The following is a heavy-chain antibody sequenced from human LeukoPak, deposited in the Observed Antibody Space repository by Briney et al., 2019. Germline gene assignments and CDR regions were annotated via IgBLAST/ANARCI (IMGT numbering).Heavy chain of an antibody. CDR3: ARGRPYYYDSSGYYHQFDY. CDR1: GGSFSGYY. D-gene: IGHD3-22*01. Sequence: SETLSLTCAVYGGSFSGYYWSWIRQPPGKGLEWIGEINHSGSTNYNPSLKSRVTISVDTSKNQFSLKLSSVTAADTAVYYCARGRPYYYDSSGYYHQFDYWGQGTLVTVSS. J-gene: IGHJ4*02. CDR2: INHSGST. V-gene: IGHV4-34*01.